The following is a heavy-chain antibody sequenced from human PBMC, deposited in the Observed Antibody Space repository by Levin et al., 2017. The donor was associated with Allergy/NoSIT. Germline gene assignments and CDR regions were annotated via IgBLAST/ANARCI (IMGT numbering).Heavy chain of an antibody. Sequence: SETLSLTCTVSGGSISSGDYYWSWIRQPPGKGLEWIGYIYYSGSTYYNPSLKSRVTISVDTSKNQFSLKLSSVTAADTAVYYCARMVRGVNDAFDIWGQGTMVTVSS. J-gene: IGHJ3*02. D-gene: IGHD3-10*01. V-gene: IGHV4-30-4*01. CDR1: GGSISSGDYY. CDR3: ARMVRGVNDAFDI. CDR2: IYYSGST.